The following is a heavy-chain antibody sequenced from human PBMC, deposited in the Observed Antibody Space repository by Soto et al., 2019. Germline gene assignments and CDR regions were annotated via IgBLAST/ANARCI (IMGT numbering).Heavy chain of an antibody. CDR2: INTNNGGT. D-gene: IGHD1-26*01. Sequence: ASVKVSCKASGYTFTDYYMHWVRQAPGQGLEWMGWINTNNGGTIYAPKFQGRVTMTRDTSISTAYMEMSSLRSDDTAVYYCVRGEAVWGQGXLVTVSS. CDR1: GYTFTDYY. V-gene: IGHV1-2*02. CDR3: VRGEAV. J-gene: IGHJ4*02.